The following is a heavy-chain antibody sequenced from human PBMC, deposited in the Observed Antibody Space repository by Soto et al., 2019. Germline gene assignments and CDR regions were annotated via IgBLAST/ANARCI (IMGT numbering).Heavy chain of an antibody. D-gene: IGHD3-22*01. CDR1: GFTFSSYA. Sequence: EVQLLESGGGLVQPGGSLRLSCAASGFTFSSYAMSWVRQAPGKGLEWVSVITGSGDSRYYADSVKGRFTISRDNSKKALYLPINILRAEYTAVYYCANVDDNSGHYYDPFYYWGQGTLVTVSS. J-gene: IGHJ4*02. CDR2: ITGSGDSR. V-gene: IGHV3-23*01. CDR3: ANVDDNSGHYYDPFYY.